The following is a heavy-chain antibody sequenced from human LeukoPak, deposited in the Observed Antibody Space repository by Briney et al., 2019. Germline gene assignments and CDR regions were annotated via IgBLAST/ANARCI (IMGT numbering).Heavy chain of an antibody. Sequence: ASVKVSCKASGGTFSSYAISWVRQAPGQGLEWMGGIIPIFGTANYAQKFQGRVTITADESTSTAYMELSSLRSEDTAVYYCARRAPTVVTQQGYYYYMDVWGKGTTVTISS. CDR3: ARRAPTVVTQQGYYYYMDV. CDR2: IIPIFGTA. V-gene: IGHV1-69*13. CDR1: GGTFSSYA. J-gene: IGHJ6*03. D-gene: IGHD4-23*01.